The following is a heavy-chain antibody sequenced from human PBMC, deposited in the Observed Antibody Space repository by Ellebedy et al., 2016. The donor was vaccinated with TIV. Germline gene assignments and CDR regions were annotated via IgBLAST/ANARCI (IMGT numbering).Heavy chain of an antibody. Sequence: GESLKISCAASGFNFGYYWMHWVRQAPGKGLEWVATTKRDGSENYHVDSVKGRFTISRDNAKNSLYLQMNSLGVEDTAVYYCARHGRYCSGGSCYGYYYYGMDVWGQGTTVTVSS. V-gene: IGHV3-7*01. D-gene: IGHD2-15*01. CDR3: ARHGRYCSGGSCYGYYYYGMDV. J-gene: IGHJ6*02. CDR2: TKRDGSEN. CDR1: GFNFGYYW.